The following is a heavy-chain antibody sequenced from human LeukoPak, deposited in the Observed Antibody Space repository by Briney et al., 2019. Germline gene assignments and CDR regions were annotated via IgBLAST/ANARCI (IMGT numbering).Heavy chain of an antibody. D-gene: IGHD3-3*01. J-gene: IGHJ6*04. CDR3: ARGPLYYAFSDMGV. V-gene: IGHV4-34*01. CDR1: GGSFSVYY. Sequence: SETLSLTCAVYGGSFSVYYWSWIRQPPGNGLEWIGEINHSGSTNYNPSLKSRVTISVDTSKNQFSLKLSSVTAADTAVYYCARGPLYYAFSDMGVWGKGTTVTVSS. CDR2: INHSGST.